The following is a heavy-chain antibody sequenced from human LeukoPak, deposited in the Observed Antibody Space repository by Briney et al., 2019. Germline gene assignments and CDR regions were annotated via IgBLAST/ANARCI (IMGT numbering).Heavy chain of an antibody. CDR3: AREQSRDGYKNFDY. Sequence: PGGSLRLSCAASGFTFSSYWRSWVRQAPGKGLEWVANIKQDGSEKYYVDSVKGRFTISRDNAKNSLYLQMNSLRAEDTAVYYCAREQSRDGYKNFDYWGQGTLVTVSS. CDR2: IKQDGSEK. V-gene: IGHV3-7*01. CDR1: GFTFSSYW. D-gene: IGHD5-24*01. J-gene: IGHJ4*02.